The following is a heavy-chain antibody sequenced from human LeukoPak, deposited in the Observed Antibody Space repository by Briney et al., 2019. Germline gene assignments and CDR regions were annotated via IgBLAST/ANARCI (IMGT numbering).Heavy chain of an antibody. J-gene: IGHJ5*02. CDR1: GYTFTSYA. D-gene: IGHD2-2*02. V-gene: IGHV1-18*01. Sequence: ASVKVSCKASGYTFTSYAIHWVRQAPGQRLEWMGWINPYNGKTTYAQNLQGRVTMTTDTSTSTAYMELRSLRSDDTAVYYCARRGLTNEDTYCNSTGCYIASGDWFDPWGQGTLVTVSS. CDR3: ARRGLTNEDTYCNSTGCYIASGDWFDP. CDR2: INPYNGKT.